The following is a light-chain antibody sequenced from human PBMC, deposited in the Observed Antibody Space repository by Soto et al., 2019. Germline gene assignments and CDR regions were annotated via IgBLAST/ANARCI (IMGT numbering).Light chain of an antibody. J-gene: IGKJ1*01. Sequence: EVVFTQSPGTLSLSPGERATLSCRASESVSSSFLTWYQQKPGQAPRLLIYRTSNRVTGIPDRFSGSGAGTDFTLTISRXEPEYFAVYFCQHYGNSLWTFGQGTKVDTK. CDR3: QHYGNSLWT. CDR2: RTS. CDR1: ESVSSSF. V-gene: IGKV3-20*01.